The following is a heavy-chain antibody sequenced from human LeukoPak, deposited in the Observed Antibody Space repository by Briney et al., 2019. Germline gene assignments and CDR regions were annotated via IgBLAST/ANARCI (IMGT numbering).Heavy chain of an antibody. CDR2: ISVAAGST. Sequence: GGSLRLSCAASGFTFSNYAMNWVRQAPGKGLEWVSGISVAAGSTYYADSVKGRFTIFRDNSKNTLYLQMNSLRAEDTAVYYCAKVVVVPAATTKTYYFDFWGQGTLVTVSS. V-gene: IGHV3-23*01. CDR1: GFTFSNYA. D-gene: IGHD2-2*01. CDR3: AKVVVVPAATTKTYYFDF. J-gene: IGHJ4*02.